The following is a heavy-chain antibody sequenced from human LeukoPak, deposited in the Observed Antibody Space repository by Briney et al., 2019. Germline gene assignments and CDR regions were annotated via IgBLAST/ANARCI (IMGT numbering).Heavy chain of an antibody. CDR2: IYYSGST. V-gene: IGHV4-39*01. J-gene: IGHJ4*02. Sequence: PSETLSLTCTVSGGSISSSSYYWGWIRQPPGKGLEWIGSIYYSGSTYYNPSLKSRVTISVDTYKNQFSLKLSSVTAADTAVYYCARHGSLEWYSIEYYFDYWGQGTLVTVSS. CDR3: ARHGSLEWYSIEYYFDY. CDR1: GGSISSSSYY. D-gene: IGHD3-3*01.